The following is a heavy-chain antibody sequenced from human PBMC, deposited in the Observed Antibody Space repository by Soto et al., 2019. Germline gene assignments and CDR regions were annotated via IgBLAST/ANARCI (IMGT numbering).Heavy chain of an antibody. J-gene: IGHJ4*01. CDR2: ISHDGGSA. CDR1: GFPFSNYA. CDR3: AKSSDGYPYYFDF. Sequence: LRLSCAASGFPFSNYAMTWVRQAPGRGLEWVSCISHDGGSAYYADSVKGRFTVSRDNSKNTLYLQMNSLRAEETAVFYCAKSSDGYPYYFDFWGHGTPVTASS. V-gene: IGHV3-23*01. D-gene: IGHD3-22*01.